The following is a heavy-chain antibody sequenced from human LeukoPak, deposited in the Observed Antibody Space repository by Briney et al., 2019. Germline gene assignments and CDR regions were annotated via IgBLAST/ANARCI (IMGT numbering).Heavy chain of an antibody. CDR3: ARGLRYFDWLLNYFDY. V-gene: IGHV3-30*04. Sequence: GGSLRLSCAASGFTFSSYAMHWVRQAPGKGLEWVAVISYDGSNKYYADSVKGRFTNSRDNSKNTLYLQMNSLRAEDTAVYYCARGLRYFDWLLNYFDYWGQGTLVTVSS. CDR1: GFTFSSYA. J-gene: IGHJ4*02. D-gene: IGHD3-9*01. CDR2: ISYDGSNK.